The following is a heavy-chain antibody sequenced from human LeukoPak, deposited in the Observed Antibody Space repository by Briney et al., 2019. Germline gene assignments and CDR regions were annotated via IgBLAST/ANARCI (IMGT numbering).Heavy chain of an antibody. CDR3: AKDISGYEPYYFDY. V-gene: IGHV3-9*01. Sequence: GGSLRLSCAASGFSFDDYAMHWVRQAPGKGLEWVSGISWNSGSIGYADSVKGRFTISRDNAKNSLYLQMNSLSGEDTALYYCAKDISGYEPYYFDYWGQGTLVTVSS. CDR2: ISWNSGSI. J-gene: IGHJ4*02. D-gene: IGHD6-25*01. CDR1: GFSFDDYA.